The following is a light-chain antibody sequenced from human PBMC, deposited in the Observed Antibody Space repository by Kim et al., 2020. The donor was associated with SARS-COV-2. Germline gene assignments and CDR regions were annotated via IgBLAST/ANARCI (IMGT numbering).Light chain of an antibody. Sequence: SVHKASTGTSSYIGAYRYVSWYQQHPGKAPKLMIYEVNRRPSGVPDRFSGSKSGNTASLTVSGLQAEDEADYYCTSYAGSNNLDVFGTGTKVTVL. V-gene: IGLV2-8*01. CDR2: EVN. CDR1: SSYIGAYRY. J-gene: IGLJ1*01. CDR3: TSYAGSNNLDV.